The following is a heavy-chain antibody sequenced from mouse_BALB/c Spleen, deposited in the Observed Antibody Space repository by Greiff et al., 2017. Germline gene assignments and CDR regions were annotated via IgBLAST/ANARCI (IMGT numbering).Heavy chain of an antibody. CDR1: GYSFTGYY. Sequence: LVKTGASVKISCKASGYSFTGYYMHWVKQSHGKSLEWIGYISCYNGATSFNQKFKGKATFTVDTSSITAYMQFNSLTSEDSAVYYCASQFITTATGAMGYWGQGTSVTVSS. J-gene: IGHJ4*01. CDR3: ASQFITTATGAMGY. V-gene: IGHV1S34*01. D-gene: IGHD1-2*01. CDR2: ISCYNGAT.